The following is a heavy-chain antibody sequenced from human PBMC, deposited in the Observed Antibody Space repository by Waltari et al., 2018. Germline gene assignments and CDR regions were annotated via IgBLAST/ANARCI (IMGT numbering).Heavy chain of an antibody. CDR1: GYTFTSYG. CDR3: ARTLKLRYFDWLLGY. J-gene: IGHJ4*02. Sequence: QVQLVQSGAEVKKPGASVKVSCKASGYTFTSYGISWVRQAPGQGLEWMGWISAYNGNTNYAQKLQGRVTMTTDTSTRTAYMELRGLRSDDTAVYYCARTLKLRYFDWLLGYWGQGTLVTVSS. CDR2: ISAYNGNT. D-gene: IGHD3-9*01. V-gene: IGHV1-18*04.